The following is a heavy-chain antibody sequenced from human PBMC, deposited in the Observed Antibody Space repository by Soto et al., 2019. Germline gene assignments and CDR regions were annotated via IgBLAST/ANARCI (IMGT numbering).Heavy chain of an antibody. CDR1: GFTFSSYA. J-gene: IGHJ4*02. CDR3: ARDSWGEGDYVWGSYRYVFDY. Sequence: QVQLVESGGGVVQPGRSLRLSCAASGFTFSSYAMHWVRQAPGKGLEWVAVISYDGSNKYYADSVKGRFTISRDNSKNTLYLQMNSLRAEDTAVYYCARDSWGEGDYVWGSYRYVFDYWGQGTLVTVSS. V-gene: IGHV3-30-3*01. D-gene: IGHD3-16*02. CDR2: ISYDGSNK.